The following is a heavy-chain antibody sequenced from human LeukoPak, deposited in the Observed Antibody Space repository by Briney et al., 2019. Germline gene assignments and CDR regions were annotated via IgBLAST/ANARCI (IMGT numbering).Heavy chain of an antibody. CDR3: AREGPRSPYYYDSSGYCMDV. Sequence: GGSLRLSCAASGLTFTNYWMTWARQAPGKGLEWVANIKHDGSEKYYVDSVKGRFTTSRDNAKNSLYLQMNSLRPEDTAVYYCAREGPRSPYYYDSSGYCMDVWGKGTTVTVSS. J-gene: IGHJ6*04. V-gene: IGHV3-7*03. CDR1: GLTFTNYW. CDR2: IKHDGSEK. D-gene: IGHD3-22*01.